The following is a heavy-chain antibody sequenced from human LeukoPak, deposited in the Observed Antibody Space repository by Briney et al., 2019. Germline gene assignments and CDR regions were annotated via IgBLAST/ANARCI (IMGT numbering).Heavy chain of an antibody. CDR3: ARGVCSGGSCYSWELNWFDP. J-gene: IGHJ5*02. Sequence: SETQSFTCTVSGGSISSYYWSWIRQPAGKGLEWIGRIYTSGSTNYNPSLKSRVTMSVDTSKNQFSLKLSSVTAADTAVYYCARGVCSGGSCYSWELNWFDPWGQGTLVTVSS. V-gene: IGHV4-4*07. CDR2: IYTSGST. D-gene: IGHD2-15*01. CDR1: GGSISSYY.